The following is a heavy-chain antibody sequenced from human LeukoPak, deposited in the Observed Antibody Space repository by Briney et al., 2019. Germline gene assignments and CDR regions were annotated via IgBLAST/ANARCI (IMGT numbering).Heavy chain of an antibody. V-gene: IGHV3-7*03. D-gene: IGHD5-18*01. J-gene: IGHJ3*01. CDR1: GFTFSSYW. CDR2: IKQDGSEK. Sequence: GGSLRLSCAASGFTFSSYWMSWVRQAPGKGLEWVANIKQDGSEKYYVDSVKGRFTISRDNAKNSLYLQMNSLKTEDTAVYYCTTLRPYIQPRWGQGTMVTVSS. CDR3: TTLRPYIQPR.